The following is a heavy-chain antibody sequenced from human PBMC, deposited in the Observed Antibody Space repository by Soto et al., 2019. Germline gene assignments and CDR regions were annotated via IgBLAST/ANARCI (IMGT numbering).Heavy chain of an antibody. CDR3: ARGSLGRCSGSMYGMDV. D-gene: IGHD3-10*02. CDR2: IIPIFGTA. Sequence: SVKVSCKXSGGTFSSYAISWVRQAPGQGLEWMGGIIPIFGTANYAQKFQGRVTITADESTSTAYMELSSLRSEDTAVYYCARGSLGRCSGSMYGMDVWGQGTTVTVSS. J-gene: IGHJ6*02. CDR1: GGTFSSYA. V-gene: IGHV1-69*13.